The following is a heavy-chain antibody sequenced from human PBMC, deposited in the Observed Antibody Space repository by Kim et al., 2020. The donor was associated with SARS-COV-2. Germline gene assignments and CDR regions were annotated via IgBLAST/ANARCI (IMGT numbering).Heavy chain of an antibody. Sequence: GESLKISCEGSGYTFSNYWIGWVRQTPGKGLEWLGIIYPGDSETRYSPSFQGQVIISADKSISTAYLQWRSLKASDTAMYYCARLLYPTIYYDSSGYWDFWGQGTLVTVSS. D-gene: IGHD3-22*01. CDR3: ARLLYPTIYYDSSGYWDF. J-gene: IGHJ4*02. CDR1: GYTFSNYW. CDR2: IYPGDSET. V-gene: IGHV5-51*01.